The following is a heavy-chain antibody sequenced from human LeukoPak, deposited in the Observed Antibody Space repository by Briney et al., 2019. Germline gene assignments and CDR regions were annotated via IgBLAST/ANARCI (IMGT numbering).Heavy chain of an antibody. D-gene: IGHD7-27*01. Sequence: SETLSLTWTVSGGSISSYYWSWIRQPPEKGLEWIGYIYYSGSTNYNPSLKSRVTISVDTSKNQFSLKLSSVTAADTAVYYCARVRTGVDYYYGMDVWGKGTTVTVSS. CDR2: IYYSGST. CDR1: GGSISSYY. V-gene: IGHV4-59*01. J-gene: IGHJ6*04. CDR3: ARVRTGVDYYYGMDV.